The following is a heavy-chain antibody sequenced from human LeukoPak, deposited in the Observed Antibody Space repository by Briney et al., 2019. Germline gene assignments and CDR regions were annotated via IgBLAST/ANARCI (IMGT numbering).Heavy chain of an antibody. V-gene: IGHV1-46*01. Sequence: ASVDASSLACGYTFPRYYMHWGRQAPGPGLEGMRIIQPRGRSTSNAQKCQGRVTMTRDMSTSTLYMKLSSLRSEDTAVYYCARDEARITMIVVVTGYFQHWGQGTLVTVSS. D-gene: IGHD3-22*01. CDR2: IQPRGRST. CDR3: ARDEARITMIVVVTGYFQH. CDR1: GYTFPRYY. J-gene: IGHJ1*01.